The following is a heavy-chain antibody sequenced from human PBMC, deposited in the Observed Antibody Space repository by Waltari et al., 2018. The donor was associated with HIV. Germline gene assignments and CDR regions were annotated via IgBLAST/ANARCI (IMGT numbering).Heavy chain of an antibody. CDR2: IYTSRST. J-gene: IGHJ4*02. CDR1: GGSISIGSYY. V-gene: IGHV4-61*02. Sequence: QVQLQESGPGLVKPSQTLSLTCTVSGGSISIGSYYWSWIRQPAGKGLEWIGRIYTSRSTNYNPSLKSRVTISVDTSKNQLSLKLSSVTAADTAVYYCARATGDSPFDYWGQGTLVTVSS. CDR3: ARATGDSPFDY. D-gene: IGHD4-17*01.